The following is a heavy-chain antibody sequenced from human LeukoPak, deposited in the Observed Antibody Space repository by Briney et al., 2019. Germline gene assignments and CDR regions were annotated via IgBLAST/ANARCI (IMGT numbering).Heavy chain of an antibody. CDR3: ARESGNYGSGSYEFDY. CDR1: GFTFSSYA. D-gene: IGHD3-10*01. J-gene: IGHJ4*02. Sequence: GGSLRLSCAASGFTFSSYAMSWVRHAPGKRLEWVSAISGSGGSTYYADSVKGRFTISRDNSKNTLYLQMNSLRAEDTAVYYCARESGNYGSGSYEFDYWGQGTLVTVSS. V-gene: IGHV3-23*01. CDR2: ISGSGGST.